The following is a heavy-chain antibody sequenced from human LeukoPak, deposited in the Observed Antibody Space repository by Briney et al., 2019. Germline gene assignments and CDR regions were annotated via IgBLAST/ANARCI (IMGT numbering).Heavy chain of an antibody. D-gene: IGHD6-13*01. V-gene: IGHV3-64*04. CDR2: ISTNGGST. CDR3: ARDPPAYSSSWSILFDY. Sequence: PGGSLRLSCSASGFTFSSYALHWVRQAPGKGLEYVSAISTNGGSTYYADSVKGRFTISRDNAKNSLYLQMNSLRAEDTAVYYCARDPPAYSSSWSILFDYWGQGTLVTVSS. J-gene: IGHJ4*02. CDR1: GFTFSSYA.